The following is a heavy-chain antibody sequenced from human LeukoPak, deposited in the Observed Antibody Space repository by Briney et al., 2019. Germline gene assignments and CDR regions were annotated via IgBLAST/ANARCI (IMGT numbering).Heavy chain of an antibody. J-gene: IGHJ6*02. V-gene: IGHV4-59*08. D-gene: IGHD3-10*01. CDR2: IYYSGST. CDR1: GGSISGYY. Sequence: KTSETLSLTCTVSGGSISGYYWSWIRQPPGKGLEWIGYIYYSGSTNYNPSLKSRVTISVDTSKNQFSLKLSSVTAADTAVYYCARTGYYGSGSYYDYLKTFYYYYGMDVWGQGTTVTVSS. CDR3: ARTGYYGSGSYYDYLKTFYYYYGMDV.